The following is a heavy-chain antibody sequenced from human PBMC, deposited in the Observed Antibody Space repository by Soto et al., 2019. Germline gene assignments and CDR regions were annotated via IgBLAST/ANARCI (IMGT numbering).Heavy chain of an antibody. Sequence: QVQLQESGPGLVKPSQTLSLTCTVSGGSISSGGYYWSWIRQHPGKGLEWIGYIYYSGSTYYNPSLKSRVTISVDTSKNQFSLKLSSVTAADTAVFYCARDRGYYDSSGYYSHDAFDIWGQGTMVTVSS. CDR1: GGSISSGGYY. J-gene: IGHJ3*02. V-gene: IGHV4-31*03. D-gene: IGHD3-22*01. CDR3: ARDRGYYDSSGYYSHDAFDI. CDR2: IYYSGST.